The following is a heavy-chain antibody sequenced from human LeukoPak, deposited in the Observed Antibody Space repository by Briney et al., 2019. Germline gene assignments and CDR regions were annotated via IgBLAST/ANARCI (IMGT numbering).Heavy chain of an antibody. V-gene: IGHV3-48*01. D-gene: IGHD3-9*01. Sequence: GGSLRLSCAASGFTFSTYSMNWVRQAPGKGLEWVSYISSSSSTTYYADSVKGRLTISRDNAKNSLYLQMNSLRAEDPAVYYCARERYTNMDVWGKGTTVTVSS. CDR2: ISSSSSTT. CDR3: ARERYTNMDV. J-gene: IGHJ6*03. CDR1: GFTFSTYS.